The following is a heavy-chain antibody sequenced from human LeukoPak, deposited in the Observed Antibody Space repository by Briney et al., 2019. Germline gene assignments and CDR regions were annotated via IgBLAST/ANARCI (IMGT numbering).Heavy chain of an antibody. CDR2: INHSGST. Sequence: SETLSLTCAVYGGSFSGYYWSWIRQPPGKGLEWIGEINHSGSTNYNPSLKSRVTISVDTSKNQFSLKLSSVTAADTAVYYCASAGINASSGYYSFDYWGQGTLVTVSS. CDR1: GGSFSGYY. D-gene: IGHD3-22*01. CDR3: ASAGINASSGYYSFDY. J-gene: IGHJ4*02. V-gene: IGHV4-34*01.